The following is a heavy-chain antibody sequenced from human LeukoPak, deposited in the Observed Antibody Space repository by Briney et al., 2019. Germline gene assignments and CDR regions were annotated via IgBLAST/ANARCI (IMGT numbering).Heavy chain of an antibody. Sequence: PSQTLSLTCTVSGGSISSGSYYWSWIRQPAGKGLEWIGRIYTSGSTNYNPSLKSRVTISVDTSKNQFSLKLSSVTAADTAVYYCAAVVWELIDYWGQGTLVTVSS. CDR1: GGSISSGSYY. CDR3: AAVVWELIDY. D-gene: IGHD1-26*01. J-gene: IGHJ4*02. V-gene: IGHV4-61*02. CDR2: IYTSGST.